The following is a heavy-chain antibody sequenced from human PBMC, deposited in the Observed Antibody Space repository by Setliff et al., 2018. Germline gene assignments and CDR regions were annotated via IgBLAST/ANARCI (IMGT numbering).Heavy chain of an antibody. J-gene: IGHJ4*02. CDR3: ARGTYANSWARFDF. D-gene: IGHD2-15*01. Sequence: SETLSLTCAVSDDSTRNNNYFWAWIRQPPGKGLEWIGFMYHNGDTHYSPSLKSRVSLSVDTSKRQVSLKLNTATAADTAEYYCARGTYANSWARFDFWGRGTLVTVSS. CDR1: DDSTRNNNYF. V-gene: IGHV4-30-4*08. CDR2: MYHNGDT.